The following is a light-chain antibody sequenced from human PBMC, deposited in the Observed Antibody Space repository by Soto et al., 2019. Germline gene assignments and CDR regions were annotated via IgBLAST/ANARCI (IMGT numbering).Light chain of an antibody. CDR1: QSISSY. V-gene: IGKV1-39*01. Sequence: DIQMTQSPSSLSASVGDRVTITCRARQSISSYLNWYQQKPGKAPKLLIYAASSLQSGVPSRFSGSGSGTDFTITISSLQSYYFATYDCQQSYSTPYTFGQGTKREIK. CDR2: AAS. J-gene: IGKJ2*01. CDR3: QQSYSTPYT.